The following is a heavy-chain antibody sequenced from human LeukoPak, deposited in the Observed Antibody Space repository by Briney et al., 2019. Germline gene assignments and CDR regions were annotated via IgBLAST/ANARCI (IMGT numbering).Heavy chain of an antibody. CDR1: GFTFSSYG. Sequence: GGTLRLSCAASGFTFSSYGMSWVRQAPGKGLEWVSAISGSGGSTYYADSVKGRFTISRDNSKNTLYLQMNSLRAEDTAVYYCATYDSSGYFRSEGWGQGTLVTVSS. V-gene: IGHV3-23*01. D-gene: IGHD3-22*01. CDR2: ISGSGGST. CDR3: ATYDSSGYFRSEG. J-gene: IGHJ1*01.